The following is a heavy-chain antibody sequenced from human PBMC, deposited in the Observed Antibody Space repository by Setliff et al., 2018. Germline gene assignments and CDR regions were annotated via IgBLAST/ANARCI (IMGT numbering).Heavy chain of an antibody. J-gene: IGHJ3*02. CDR2: IIPIFGTT. CDR3: VRDRAAIVVGPPTAAFDI. D-gene: IGHD2-2*01. V-gene: IGHV1-69*13. Sequence: SVKVSCKASGGTFNNYAISWVRQAPGQGLKWMGGIIPIFGTTKYAQKFQGRVTITADESTSTAYMEVRSLRSDDTAQYYCVRDRAAIVVGPPTAAFDIWGQGTMVTVSS. CDR1: GGTFNNYA.